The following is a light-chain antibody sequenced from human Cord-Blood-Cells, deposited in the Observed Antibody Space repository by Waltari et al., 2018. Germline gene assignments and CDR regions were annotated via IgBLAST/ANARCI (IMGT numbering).Light chain of an antibody. V-gene: IGLV1-40*01. J-gene: IGLJ3*02. CDR2: GNS. Sequence: QSVLTQPPSVSGAPGPRVTIPCTGSSANIGAGSDVHWYQQLPGTAPKHLIYGNSNRPSGVPDRFSGSKSGTSASLAITGLQAEDEADYYCQSYDSSLSGSVFGGGTKLTVL. CDR3: QSYDSSLSGSV. CDR1: SANIGAGSD.